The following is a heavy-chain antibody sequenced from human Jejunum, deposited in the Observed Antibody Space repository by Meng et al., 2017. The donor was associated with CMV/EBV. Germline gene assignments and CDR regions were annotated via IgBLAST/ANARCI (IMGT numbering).Heavy chain of an antibody. D-gene: IGHD1-26*01. CDR3: ARGVGDY. J-gene: IGHJ4*02. V-gene: IGHV4-34*01. CDR1: GRSVSDYN. CDR2: IIRGGAT. Sequence: TLSLTCAVYGRSVSDYNWSWFRQTPGKGLEWIGEIIRGGATNYNPSLNSRLTISIDTSKNQLSLKVTSVTAADAAIYYCARGVGDYWGQGTLVTVSS.